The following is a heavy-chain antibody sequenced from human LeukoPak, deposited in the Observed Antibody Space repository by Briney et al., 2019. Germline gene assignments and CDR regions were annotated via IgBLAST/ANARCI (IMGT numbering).Heavy chain of an antibody. V-gene: IGHV1-69*13. J-gene: IGHJ4*02. CDR3: ARGLGSGWYYFDY. D-gene: IGHD6-19*01. CDR1: GYTFTTYD. CDR2: IIPIFGTA. Sequence: GASVKVSCKASGYTFTTYDINWVRQATGQGLEWMGGIIPIFGTANYAQKFQGRVTITADESTSTAYMELSSLRSEDTAVYYCARGLGSGWYYFDYWGQGTLVTVSS.